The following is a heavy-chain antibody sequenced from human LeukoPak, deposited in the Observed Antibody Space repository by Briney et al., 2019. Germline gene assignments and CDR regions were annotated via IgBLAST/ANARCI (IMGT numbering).Heavy chain of an antibody. CDR3: ARHMMAGTYSSSLDY. Sequence: GESLKISCKGSGFSFTSYEIGWVRQMPGKGLEWMGIIYPGDSETRYSPSFQGQVTISADKSTSTAYLQWTSLKASDTAIYYCARHMMAGTYSSSLDYWGQGTLVTVSS. D-gene: IGHD6-13*01. J-gene: IGHJ4*02. CDR1: GFSFTSYE. CDR2: IYPGDSET. V-gene: IGHV5-51*01.